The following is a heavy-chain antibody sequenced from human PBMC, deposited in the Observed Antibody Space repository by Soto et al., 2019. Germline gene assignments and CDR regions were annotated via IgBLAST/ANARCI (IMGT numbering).Heavy chain of an antibody. CDR1: GGSISSSSYY. Sequence: SETLSLTCTVSGGSISSSSYYWGWIRQPPGKGLEWIGSIYYSGSTYYNPSLKSRVTISVDTSKNQFSLKLSSVTAADTAVYYCARGFYPYYYYYYLDVWGKGTTVTVSS. J-gene: IGHJ6*03. CDR2: IYYSGST. CDR3: ARGFYPYYYYYYLDV. V-gene: IGHV4-39*07.